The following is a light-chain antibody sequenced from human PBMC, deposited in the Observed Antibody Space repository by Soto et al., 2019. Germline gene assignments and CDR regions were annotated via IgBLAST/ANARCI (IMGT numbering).Light chain of an antibody. J-gene: IGLJ2*01. CDR1: SSDVGGYNY. V-gene: IGLV2-11*01. Sequence: QLVLTQPRSVSGSPGQSVTISCTGTSSDVGGYNYVSWYQQHPGKAPKLMIYDVSKRPSGVPDRFSGSKSGNTASLTISGLQAEDEADYYCCSYAGSYGVFGGGTKVTVL. CDR3: CSYAGSYGV. CDR2: DVS.